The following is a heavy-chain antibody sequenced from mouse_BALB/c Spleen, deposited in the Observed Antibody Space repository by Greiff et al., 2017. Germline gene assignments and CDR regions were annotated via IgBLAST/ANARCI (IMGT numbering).Heavy chain of an antibody. Sequence: VQLQQSGAELMKPGASVKISCKATGYTFSSYWIEWVKQRPGHGLEWIGEILPGSGSTNYNEKFKGKATFTADTSSNTAYMQLSSLTSEDSAVYYCASSTVVALYYFDYWGQGTTLTVSS. CDR1: GYTFSSYW. J-gene: IGHJ2*01. V-gene: IGHV1-9*01. CDR3: ASSTVVALYYFDY. D-gene: IGHD1-1*01. CDR2: ILPGSGST.